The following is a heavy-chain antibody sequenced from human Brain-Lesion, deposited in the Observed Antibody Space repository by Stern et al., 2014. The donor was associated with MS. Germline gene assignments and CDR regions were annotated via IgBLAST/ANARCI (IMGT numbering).Heavy chain of an antibody. D-gene: IGHD2-2*01. CDR3: ASSIVVVPAAENKGFDP. J-gene: IGHJ5*02. V-gene: IGHV3-21*01. Sequence: EAQLEESGGGLVKPGGSLRLSCAASGFNLSSYAMNWVRQAPGKGLEWVSSLSSSSTYMYHADSVKGRFTISRDNAKNSLYLQMKSLRAEDTGVYYCASSIVVVPAAENKGFDPWGQGTLVTVSS. CDR2: LSSSSTYM. CDR1: GFNLSSYA.